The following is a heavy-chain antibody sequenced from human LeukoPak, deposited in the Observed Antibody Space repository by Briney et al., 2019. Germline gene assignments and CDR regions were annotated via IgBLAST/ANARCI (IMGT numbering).Heavy chain of an antibody. Sequence: SVKVSCKASGGTFSSYAISWVRQAPGQGLEWMGGIIPIFGTANYAQKFQGRVTITTDESTSTAYMELSSLRSEDTAVYYCASPGGLLHTNFDYWGQGTLVTVSS. CDR3: ASPGGLLHTNFDY. D-gene: IGHD3-10*01. CDR1: GGTFSSYA. J-gene: IGHJ4*02. V-gene: IGHV1-69*05. CDR2: IIPIFGTA.